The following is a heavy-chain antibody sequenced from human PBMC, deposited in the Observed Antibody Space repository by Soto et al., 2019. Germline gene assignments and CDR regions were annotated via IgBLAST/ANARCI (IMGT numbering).Heavy chain of an antibody. J-gene: IGHJ4*02. CDR1: GFTFSSYG. D-gene: IGHD2-21*02. CDR3: AKDHSPLLFRNPGVNIPRSI. CDR2: ISYDGSNK. Sequence: QVQLVESGGGVVQPGRSLRLSCAASGFTFSSYGMHWVRQAPGKGLEWVAVISYDGSNKYYADSVKGRFTISRDNSKNTLYLQMNSLRGEDTAVYYWAKDHSPLLFRNPGVNIPRSIWGQGTLVTVSS. V-gene: IGHV3-30*18.